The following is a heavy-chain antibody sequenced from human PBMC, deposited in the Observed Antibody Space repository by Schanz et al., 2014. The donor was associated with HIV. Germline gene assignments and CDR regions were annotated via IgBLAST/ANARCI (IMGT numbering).Heavy chain of an antibody. Sequence: QVQLVESGGGVVQPGGSLRLSCAASGFTFDSYGMHWVRQAPGKGLEWVAVISYDGTKKHYADSVKGRFTISRDNSKNTVYLQAKSLRAEDAAVYYCAKDRNYYESKYRGKGNYYYYYGMDVWGQGTTVTVSS. J-gene: IGHJ6*02. V-gene: IGHV3-30*18. D-gene: IGHD3-22*01. CDR2: ISYDGTKK. CDR3: AKDRNYYESKYRGKGNYYYYYGMDV. CDR1: GFTFDSYG.